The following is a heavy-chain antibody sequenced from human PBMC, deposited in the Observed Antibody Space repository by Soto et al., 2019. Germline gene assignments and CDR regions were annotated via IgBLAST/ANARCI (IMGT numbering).Heavy chain of an antibody. J-gene: IGHJ5*02. CDR3: ARLSDTSGWQGEGFAP. V-gene: IGHV2-5*02. D-gene: IGHD6-19*01. Sequence: QITLKESGPTLVKPTQTLTLTCTFSGFSVTTRGVGVAWIRQPPGQALEWLAIIYWDDDKRYSPSLKSRLTIAKDTSKNQVVLTVTNMDPVDTATYYCARLSDTSGWQGEGFAPWGQGILVTVSS. CDR2: IYWDDDK. CDR1: GFSVTTRGVG.